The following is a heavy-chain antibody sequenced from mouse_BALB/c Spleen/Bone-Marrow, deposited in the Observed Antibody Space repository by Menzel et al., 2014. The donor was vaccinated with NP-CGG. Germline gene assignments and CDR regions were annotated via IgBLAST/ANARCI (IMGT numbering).Heavy chain of an antibody. V-gene: IGHV1-67*01. Sequence: QVQLKESGPELLRPGVSVKLSCKGSGYTFTAYAMHWVKQSHAKSLEWIGLISTYSGNTHYNQNFKGKATMTVDKSSSTACMELARLTSEDSAIYYCARNFYGSSYFDYWGQGTTLTVSS. CDR2: ISTYSGNT. D-gene: IGHD1-1*01. J-gene: IGHJ2*01. CDR3: ARNFYGSSYFDY. CDR1: GYTFTAYA.